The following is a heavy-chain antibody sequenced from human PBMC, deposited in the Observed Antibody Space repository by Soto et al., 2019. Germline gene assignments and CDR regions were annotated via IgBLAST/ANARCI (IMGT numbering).Heavy chain of an antibody. CDR2: ISYDGSNT. J-gene: IGHJ4*02. CDR1: GFTFSNYA. D-gene: IGHD4-17*01. V-gene: IGHV3-30-3*01. CDR3: ARRPVTYYFDY. Sequence: QVQLVGSGGGVVQPGRSLRLSCAASGFTFSNYAMHWVRQAPGKGLEWVAVISYDGSNTYYADSVKGRFTISRDNSKNTLYLQMDSLRAEDTAVYYCARRPVTYYFDYWGQGTLVTVSS.